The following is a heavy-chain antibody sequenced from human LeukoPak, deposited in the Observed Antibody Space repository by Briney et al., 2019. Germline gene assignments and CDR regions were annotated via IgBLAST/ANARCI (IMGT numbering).Heavy chain of an antibody. CDR1: GFTFSSYA. CDR3: AKDRPLHYYDSSGYSY. D-gene: IGHD3-22*01. V-gene: IGHV3-23*01. CDR2: ISGSGGST. Sequence: GGSLRLSCAASGFTFSSYAMSWVRQAPGKGLEWVSAISGSGGSTYYADSVKGRFTISRDNSKNTLYLQMNSLRAEDTAVYYCAKDRPLHYYDSSGYSYWGQGTLVTVSS. J-gene: IGHJ4*02.